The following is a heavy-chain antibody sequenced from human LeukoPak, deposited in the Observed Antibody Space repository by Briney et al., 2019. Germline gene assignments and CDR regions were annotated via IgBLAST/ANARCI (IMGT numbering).Heavy chain of an antibody. CDR1: GYSFTSYW. V-gene: IGHV5-51*01. D-gene: IGHD3-10*01. CDR3: ARQYHGSGSYSAFDI. J-gene: IGHJ3*02. Sequence: GESLKISCKGSGYSFTSYWIGWVRQMPGKGLEWMGIIYPGDSDTRYSPSFQGQVTISADKSISTAYLQWSSLKASDTAMYYCARQYHGSGSYSAFDIWGQGTTVIVSS. CDR2: IYPGDSDT.